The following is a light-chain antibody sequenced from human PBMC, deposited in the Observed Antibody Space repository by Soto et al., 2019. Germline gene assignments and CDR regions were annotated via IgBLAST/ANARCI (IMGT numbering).Light chain of an antibody. J-gene: IGLJ1*01. V-gene: IGLV2-23*02. CDR3: CSYAGSSTYV. Sequence: QSALTQPASVSGSPGQSITISCTGTSSDVGGYNSVSWYQQHPGKAPKLIIYEVNYRPVGVSNRFSGSKSGNTASLTISGLQAEDEADYYCCSYAGSSTYVFGTGTKLTVL. CDR1: SSDVGGYNS. CDR2: EVN.